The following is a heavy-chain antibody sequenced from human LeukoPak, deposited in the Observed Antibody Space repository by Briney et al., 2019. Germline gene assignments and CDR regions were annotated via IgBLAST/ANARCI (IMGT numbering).Heavy chain of an antibody. CDR1: GGTFSSYA. CDR3: ARDGCSGGSCYPDKAYYYYYMDV. D-gene: IGHD2-15*01. CDR2: IIPIFGTA. V-gene: IGHV1-69*05. J-gene: IGHJ6*03. Sequence: SVTVSCKASGGTFSSYAISWVRQAPGQGLEWMGRIIPIFGTANYAQKFQGRVTITTDESTSTAYMELSSLRSEDTAVYYCARDGCSGGSCYPDKAYYYYYMDVWGNGTTVTVSS.